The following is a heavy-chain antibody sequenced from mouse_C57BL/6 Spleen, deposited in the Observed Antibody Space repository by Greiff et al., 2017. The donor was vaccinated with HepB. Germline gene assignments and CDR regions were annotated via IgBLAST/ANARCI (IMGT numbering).Heavy chain of an antibody. CDR2: IYPGSGST. CDR3: ARGPLYYDYDDYAMDY. V-gene: IGHV1-55*01. J-gene: IGHJ4*01. CDR1: GYTFTSYW. D-gene: IGHD2-4*01. Sequence: QVQLQQSGAELVKPGASVKMSCKASGYTFTSYWITWVKQRPGQGLEWIGDIYPGSGSTNYNEKFKSKATLTVDTSSSTAYMQLSSLTSEDSAVYYCARGPLYYDYDDYAMDYWGQGTSVTVAS.